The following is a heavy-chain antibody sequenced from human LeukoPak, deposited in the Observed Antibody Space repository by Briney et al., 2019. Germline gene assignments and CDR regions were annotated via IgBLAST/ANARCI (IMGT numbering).Heavy chain of an antibody. CDR1: GGTFSSYA. V-gene: IGHV1-69*01. D-gene: IGHD3-22*01. CDR2: IIPIFGTA. Sequence: SVKVSCKASGGTFSSYAISWVRQAPGQGLEWMGGIIPIFGTANYAQKFQGRVTITADESTSTAYMELSSLRSEDTAVYYCARDRRYYDSSGYYSFSRAFDIWGQGTMVTVSS. J-gene: IGHJ3*02. CDR3: ARDRRYYDSSGYYSFSRAFDI.